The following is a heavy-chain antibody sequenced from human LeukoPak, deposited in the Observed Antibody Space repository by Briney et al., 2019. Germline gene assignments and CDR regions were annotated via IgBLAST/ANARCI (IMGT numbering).Heavy chain of an antibody. V-gene: IGHV3-30-3*01. CDR2: ISYDGSNK. D-gene: IGHD2-15*01. CDR1: GFTFSNYW. Sequence: GGSLRLSCAASGFTFSNYWMHWVRQTPGKGLVWVAVISYDGSNKYYADSVKGRFTISRDNSKNTLYLQMNSLRAEDTAVYYCARDRCNGGTCYLSVLDYWGQGTLVTVSS. J-gene: IGHJ4*02. CDR3: ARDRCNGGTCYLSVLDY.